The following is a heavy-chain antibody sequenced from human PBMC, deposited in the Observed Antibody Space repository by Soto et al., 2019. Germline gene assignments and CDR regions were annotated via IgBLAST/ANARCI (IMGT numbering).Heavy chain of an antibody. Sequence: AGGSLRLSCAASGFTFSSYAMSWVRQAPGKGLEWVSAISGSGGSTYYADSVKGRFTISRDNSKNTLYLQMNSLRAEDTAVYYCAKDGGTIAARRPNNWFDPWGQGTLVTVSS. J-gene: IGHJ5*02. D-gene: IGHD6-6*01. CDR1: GFTFSSYA. CDR3: AKDGGTIAARRPNNWFDP. V-gene: IGHV3-23*01. CDR2: ISGSGGST.